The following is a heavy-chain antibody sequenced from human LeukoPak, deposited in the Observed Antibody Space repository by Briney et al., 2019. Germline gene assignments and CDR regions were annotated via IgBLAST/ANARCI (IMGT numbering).Heavy chain of an antibody. D-gene: IGHD3-16*02. Sequence: ASVKVSYKASGYTFTSYGISWVRQAPGQGLEWMGWISAYNGNTNYAQKLQGRVTMTTDTSTSTAYMELRSLRSDDTAVYYCARDFPHYDYVWGSYRPLMNDAFDIWGQGTWSPSL. J-gene: IGHJ3*02. V-gene: IGHV1-18*01. CDR2: ISAYNGNT. CDR1: GYTFTSYG. CDR3: ARDFPHYDYVWGSYRPLMNDAFDI.